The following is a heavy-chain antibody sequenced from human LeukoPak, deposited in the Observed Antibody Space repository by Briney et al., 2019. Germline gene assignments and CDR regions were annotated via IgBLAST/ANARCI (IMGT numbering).Heavy chain of an antibody. CDR1: GFTFSSYW. Sequence: GGSLRLSCAASGFTFSSYWMSWVRQAPGKGLQWVANIKQDGSEKYYVDSLTGRFTVSRDNAKNSLYLQMNSLRAEDTAVYYCAKDGGMRALLSAFDIWGQGTMVTVSS. D-gene: IGHD4-23*01. V-gene: IGHV3-7*01. CDR3: AKDGGMRALLSAFDI. J-gene: IGHJ3*02. CDR2: IKQDGSEK.